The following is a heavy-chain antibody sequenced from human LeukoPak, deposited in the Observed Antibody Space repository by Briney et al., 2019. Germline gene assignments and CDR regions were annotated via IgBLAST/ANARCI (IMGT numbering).Heavy chain of an antibody. Sequence: ASVEVSCKVSGYTLTELSMHWVRQAPGKGLEWMGGFDPEDGETIYAQKFQGRVTMTEDTSTDTAYMELSSLRSEDTAVYYCATLYSGSYLVDYWGQGTLVTVSS. D-gene: IGHD1-26*01. J-gene: IGHJ4*02. CDR1: GYTLTELS. V-gene: IGHV1-24*01. CDR3: ATLYSGSYLVDY. CDR2: FDPEDGET.